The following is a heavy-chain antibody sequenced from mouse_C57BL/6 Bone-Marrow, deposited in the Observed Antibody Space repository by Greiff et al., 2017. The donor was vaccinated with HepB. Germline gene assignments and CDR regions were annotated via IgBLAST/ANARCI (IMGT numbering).Heavy chain of an antibody. CDR1: GYSITSGYY. J-gene: IGHJ1*03. D-gene: IGHD1-1*01. Sequence: VQLKESGPGLVKPSQSLSLTCSVTGYSITSGYYWNWVRQFPGNKLEWMGYISYDGSNNYNPSLKNRISITRDTSKNQFFLKLNSVTTEDTATYYCARKNYGSSLYWYFDVWGTGTTVTVSS. CDR2: ISYDGSN. V-gene: IGHV3-6*01. CDR3: ARKNYGSSLYWYFDV.